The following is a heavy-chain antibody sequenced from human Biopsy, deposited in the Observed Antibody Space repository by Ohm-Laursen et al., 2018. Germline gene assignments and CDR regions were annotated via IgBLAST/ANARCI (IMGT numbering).Heavy chain of an antibody. D-gene: IGHD2/OR15-2a*01. Sequence: RSLRLSCTASGFTFSNSGMHWVRQAPGKGLEWVAAISYDGSKTDYGDSAKGRLNISRDNSKNTLDLQMSSLRVEDTAVYFCAKDKGTFNFYYYGMDVWGQGTTVTVSS. V-gene: IGHV3-30*18. J-gene: IGHJ6*02. CDR1: GFTFSNSG. CDR3: AKDKGTFNFYYYGMDV. CDR2: ISYDGSKT.